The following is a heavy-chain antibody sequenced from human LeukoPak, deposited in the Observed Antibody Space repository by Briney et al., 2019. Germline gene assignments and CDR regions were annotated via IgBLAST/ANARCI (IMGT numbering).Heavy chain of an antibody. CDR2: IYYSGST. Sequence: SETLSLTCTVSGGSISSYYWSWIRQPPGKGLEWIGYIYYSGSTNYNPSLKSRVTISVDTSKNQFSLKLSSVTAADTAVYYCARGIDDSSGYYVYWGQGTLVTVSS. J-gene: IGHJ4*02. CDR1: GGSISSYY. V-gene: IGHV4-59*01. D-gene: IGHD3-22*01. CDR3: ARGIDDSSGYYVY.